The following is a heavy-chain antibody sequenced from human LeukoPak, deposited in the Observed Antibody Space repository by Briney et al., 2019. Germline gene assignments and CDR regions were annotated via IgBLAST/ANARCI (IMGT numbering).Heavy chain of an antibody. CDR1: GFTFRDAA. D-gene: IGHD6-19*01. V-gene: IGHV3-64*02. J-gene: IGHJ4*02. Sequence: GGSLRLSCAAFGFTFRDAAMYWVRQPPGKGLEFVSVISTDGTRIYYGDSVKGRFTISRDNSKSALYLQMGSLRAEDLAVYYCTRGIAISTSGWYDTFDYWGQGALVTVSS. CDR2: ISTDGTRI. CDR3: TRGIAISTSGWYDTFDY.